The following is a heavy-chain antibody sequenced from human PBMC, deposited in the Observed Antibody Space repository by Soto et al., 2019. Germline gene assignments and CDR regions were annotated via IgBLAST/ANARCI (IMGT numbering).Heavy chain of an antibody. CDR2: IYYSGST. CDR1: GGSISSGGYY. CDR3: ARDGIAAAGTQNWFDP. J-gene: IGHJ5*02. D-gene: IGHD6-13*01. Sequence: QVQLQESGPGLVKPSQTLSLTCTVSGGSISSGGYYWSWIRQHPGKALEWIGYIYYSGSTYYNPPLKSRVTIAVDTSKNQFSLKLSSVPAADTAVYYCARDGIAAAGTQNWFDPWGQGTLVTVSS. V-gene: IGHV4-31*03.